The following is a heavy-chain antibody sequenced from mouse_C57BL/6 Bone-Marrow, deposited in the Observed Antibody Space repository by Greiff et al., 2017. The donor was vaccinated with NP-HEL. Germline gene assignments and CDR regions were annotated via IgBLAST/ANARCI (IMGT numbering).Heavy chain of an antibody. CDR2: ISYDGSN. CDR1: GYSITSGYY. D-gene: IGHD1-1*01. Sequence: EVKLMESGPGLVKPSQSLSLTCSVTGYSITSGYYWNWIRQFPGNKLEWMGYISYDGSNNYNPSLKNRISITRDTSKNQFFLKLNSVTTEDTATYYCARRPPFYYYGSSRHYYAMDYWGQGTSVTVSS. V-gene: IGHV3-6*01. CDR3: ARRPPFYYYGSSRHYYAMDY. J-gene: IGHJ4*01.